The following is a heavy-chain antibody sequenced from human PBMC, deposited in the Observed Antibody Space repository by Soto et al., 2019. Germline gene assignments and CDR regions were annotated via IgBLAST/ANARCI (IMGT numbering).Heavy chain of an antibody. V-gene: IGHV1-18*01. CDR3: ARDSTYNWFDP. Sequence: ASVKVCCKASGYTFTSYGISWVRQAPGQGLEWMGWISAYNGNTNYAQKLQGRVTMTTDTSTSTAYMELRSLRSDDTTVYYCARDSTYNWFDPWGQGTLVTVSS. J-gene: IGHJ5*02. CDR1: GYTFTSYG. CDR2: ISAYNGNT.